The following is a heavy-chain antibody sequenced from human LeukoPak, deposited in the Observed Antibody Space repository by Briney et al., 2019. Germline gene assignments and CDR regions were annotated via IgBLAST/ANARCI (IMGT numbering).Heavy chain of an antibody. J-gene: IGHJ4*02. CDR3: AKDPTHTLYCGGDCPTYYFDY. CDR2: ISWNSGSI. D-gene: IGHD2-21*02. Sequence: GGSLRLSCAASGFTFDDYAMHWVRQAPGKGLEWVSGISWNSGSIGYADSVKGRFTISRDNAKNSLYLQMNSLRAEDTALYYCAKDPTHTLYCGGDCPTYYFDYWGQGTLVTVSS. V-gene: IGHV3-9*01. CDR1: GFTFDDYA.